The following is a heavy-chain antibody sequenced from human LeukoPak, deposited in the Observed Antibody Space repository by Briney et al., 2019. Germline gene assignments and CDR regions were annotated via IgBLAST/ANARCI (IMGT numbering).Heavy chain of an antibody. Sequence: PGGSLRLSCAASGFTFSSYGMHWVRQAPGKGLEWVAVISYDGSNKYYADSVKGRFTISRDNSKNTLYLQMNSLRAEDTAVYYCAKDEYCDFWSGYYWGQGTLVTVSS. D-gene: IGHD3-3*01. CDR3: AKDEYCDFWSGYY. J-gene: IGHJ4*02. CDR1: GFTFSSYG. CDR2: ISYDGSNK. V-gene: IGHV3-30*18.